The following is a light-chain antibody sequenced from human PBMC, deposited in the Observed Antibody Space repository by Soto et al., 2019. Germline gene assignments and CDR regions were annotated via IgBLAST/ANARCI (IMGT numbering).Light chain of an antibody. CDR1: SSDVGGYNY. CDR2: EVS. CDR3: SSYAGSNNLV. J-gene: IGLJ2*01. Sequence: QSALTQPPSASGSPGQSVTISCTGTSSDVGGYNYVSWYQQHPGKAPKLMIYEVSLRPSGVPDRFSGTKSGNTASLTVSGLEAEDEADYCCSSYAGSNNLVFGGGTKLTVL. V-gene: IGLV2-8*01.